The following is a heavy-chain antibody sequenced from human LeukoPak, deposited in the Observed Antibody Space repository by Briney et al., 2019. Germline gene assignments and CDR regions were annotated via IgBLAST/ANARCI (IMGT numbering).Heavy chain of an antibody. CDR1: GYSISTGYF. CDR2: IYHSGTT. V-gene: IGHV4-38-2*02. J-gene: IGHJ5*02. D-gene: IGHD1-26*01. Sequence: SETLSLTCTVSGYSISTGYFWGWIRQTPGKGLEWIGSIYHSGTTYYNPSLKSRVTISVDTSEDQFSLKLNSVTSADTAVYYCARDGSYYRDWFDPWGQGTLVTVS. CDR3: ARDGSYYRDWFDP.